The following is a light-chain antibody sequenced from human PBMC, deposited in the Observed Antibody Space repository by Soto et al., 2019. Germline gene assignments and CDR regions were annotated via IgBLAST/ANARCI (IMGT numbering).Light chain of an antibody. J-gene: IGKJ1*01. CDR3: QQYNNWPTWT. Sequence: EIVMTQSPATLSVSPGERVTLSCRARQSVGSNLAWYQQKPGQAPRLLIYGASTRATGIPARLSGSGSETEFTLTISSLQAEDSAVYFCQQYNNWPTWTFGQGTKVEIK. CDR2: GAS. V-gene: IGKV3-15*01. CDR1: QSVGSN.